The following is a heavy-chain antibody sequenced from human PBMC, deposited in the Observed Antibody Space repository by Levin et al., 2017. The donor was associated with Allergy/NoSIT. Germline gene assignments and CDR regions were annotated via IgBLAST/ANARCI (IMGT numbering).Heavy chain of an antibody. V-gene: IGHV4-30-2*01. CDR1: GGSISSGGYS. CDR2: IYLSGST. Sequence: SQTLSLTCAVSGGSISSGGYSWSWIRQPPGKGLEWIGNIYLSGSTNDNPSPKSRVTMSVDRSKNQFSLKLSYVTAADTAVYYCARVAGYSYGYYFDYWGPGTLVTVSS. J-gene: IGHJ4*02. CDR3: ARVAGYSYGYYFDY. D-gene: IGHD5-18*01.